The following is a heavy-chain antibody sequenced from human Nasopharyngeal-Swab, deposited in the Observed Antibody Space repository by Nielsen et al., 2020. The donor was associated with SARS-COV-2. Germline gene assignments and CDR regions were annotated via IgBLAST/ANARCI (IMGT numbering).Heavy chain of an antibody. CDR1: GFTFSSSA. D-gene: IGHD4-11*01. Sequence: GGSLRLSCAASGFTFSSSAMNWVRQAPGKGLEWVSSISSSSSYIYYADSVKGRFTISRDNAKNSLYLQMNSLRAEDTAVYYCARDHLMTVTIPYYYYGMDVWGQGTTVTVSS. CDR2: ISSSSSYI. V-gene: IGHV3-21*01. J-gene: IGHJ6*02. CDR3: ARDHLMTVTIPYYYYGMDV.